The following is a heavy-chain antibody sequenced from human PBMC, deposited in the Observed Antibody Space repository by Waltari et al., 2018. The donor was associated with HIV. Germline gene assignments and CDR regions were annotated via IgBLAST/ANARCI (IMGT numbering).Heavy chain of an antibody. CDR1: GFTFSNYW. CDR2: IKQDGSEK. J-gene: IGHJ5*02. Sequence: EVQLVESGGGLVQPGGSLRLSCAASGFTFSNYWMSWVRQAPGKGLEWVATIKQDGSEKYYVDSMKGRFTISRDNAKNSLYLQMNSLRAEDTAVYYCARRDAYQNWFDPWGQGTLVTVSS. V-gene: IGHV3-7*01. CDR3: ARRDAYQNWFDP. D-gene: IGHD2-2*01.